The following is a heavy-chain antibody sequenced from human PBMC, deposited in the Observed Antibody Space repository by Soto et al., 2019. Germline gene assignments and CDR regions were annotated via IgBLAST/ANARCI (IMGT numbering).Heavy chain of an antibody. CDR3: ARVLASGWYLPRAPYGMDV. V-gene: IGHV1-2*02. CDR1: GYTFTDYY. J-gene: IGHJ6*02. D-gene: IGHD6-19*01. CDR2: INPKRGDT. Sequence: QVQLEQSGADMKKPGASVTVSCKASGYTFTDYYIYWVRQAPGQGLEWMSWINPKRGDTNVAQSFQGRITMTRDTSIFTVYMELSSLTSDDTAIYYCARVLASGWYLPRAPYGMDVWGRGTTVIVSS.